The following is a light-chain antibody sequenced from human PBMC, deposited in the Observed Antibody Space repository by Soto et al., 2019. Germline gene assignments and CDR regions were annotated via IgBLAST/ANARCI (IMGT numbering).Light chain of an antibody. Sequence: VVWRLSPATLCVFPGDSATLSCRASQSVGPNLVWYQQRFGQAPRLLIYHVSTRATGVPARFSGSGSETEFTLTITSLQPDALAPYYCQQYKRYSRTYGQGTKVDIK. V-gene: IGKV3-15*01. CDR2: HVS. CDR1: QSVGPN. CDR3: QQYKRYSRT. J-gene: IGKJ1*01.